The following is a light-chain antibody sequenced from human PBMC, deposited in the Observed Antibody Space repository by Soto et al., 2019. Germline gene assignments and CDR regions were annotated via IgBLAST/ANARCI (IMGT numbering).Light chain of an antibody. CDR3: SSYSSSSTLFV. Sequence: ALAQPASVSWSPGQSITISCTGTSSDVGAYKYVSWYQQHPGKAPKVMIYEVSNRPSGVSNRFSGSKSGNTASLTISGLQAEDEADYFCSSYSSSSTLFVFGTGTKVTVL. V-gene: IGLV2-14*01. J-gene: IGLJ1*01. CDR1: SSDVGAYKY. CDR2: EVS.